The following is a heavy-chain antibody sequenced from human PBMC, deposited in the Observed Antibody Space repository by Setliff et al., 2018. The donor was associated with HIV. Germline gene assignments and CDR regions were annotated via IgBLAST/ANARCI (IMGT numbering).Heavy chain of an antibody. Sequence: SETLSLTCTVSGGSISSGDYYWSWIRQPPGKGLEWIGEINHSGDTNYNPSLKSRVTVSVDTSKNQFSLNLNSVTAADTAVYYCARGVLITKRVTQTGGYYYYTDVWGKGTTVTVSS. V-gene: IGHV4-61*08. CDR2: INHSGDT. J-gene: IGHJ6*03. D-gene: IGHD2-21*02. CDR1: GGSISSGDYY. CDR3: ARGVLITKRVTQTGGYYYYTDV.